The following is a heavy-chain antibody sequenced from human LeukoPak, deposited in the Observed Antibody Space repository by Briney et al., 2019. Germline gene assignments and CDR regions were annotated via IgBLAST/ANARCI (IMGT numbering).Heavy chain of an antibody. V-gene: IGHV3-74*01. CDR3: ARGGFTGTSCPYFDY. CDR1: GFTFSNYW. Sequence: GGSLRLSCAASGFTFSNYWMHWVRQAPGKGLVRVSRISSDESSTTYADSVKGRFTISRDNAKNTLYLKMNTLRAEDTAIYFCARGGFTGTSCPYFDYWGQGTLVTVSS. D-gene: IGHD2-2*01. J-gene: IGHJ4*02. CDR2: ISSDESST.